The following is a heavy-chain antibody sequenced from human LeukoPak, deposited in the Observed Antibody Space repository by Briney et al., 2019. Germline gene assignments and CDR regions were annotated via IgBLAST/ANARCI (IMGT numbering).Heavy chain of an antibody. D-gene: IGHD6-13*01. CDR2: IDSDGSST. V-gene: IGHV3-74*01. CDR3: TTVGYSRTQQDY. CDR1: GFTFSSYY. Sequence: PGGSLRLSCAASGFTFSSYYMHWVRQAPGKGLVWVSRIDSDGSSTRCADSVKGRFTISRDNAKNTLYLEMNSLRAEDTAVYYCTTVGYSRTQQDYWGQGTLVTVSS. J-gene: IGHJ4*02.